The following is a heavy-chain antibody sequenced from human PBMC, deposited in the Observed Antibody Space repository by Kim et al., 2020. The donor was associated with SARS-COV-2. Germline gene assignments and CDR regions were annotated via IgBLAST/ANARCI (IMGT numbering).Heavy chain of an antibody. V-gene: IGHV4-34*01. J-gene: IGHJ6*02. D-gene: IGHD2-21*02. CDR1: GGSFSGYY. CDR3: AREEYCGGDCYSSFGGVSGMGV. CDR2: INHSGST. Sequence: SETLSLTCAVYGGSFSGYYWSWIRQPPGKGLEWIGEINHSGSTNYNPSLKSRVTISVDTSKNQFSLKLSSVTAADTAVYYCAREEYCGGDCYSSFGGVSGMGVCAQWTTVIVSS.